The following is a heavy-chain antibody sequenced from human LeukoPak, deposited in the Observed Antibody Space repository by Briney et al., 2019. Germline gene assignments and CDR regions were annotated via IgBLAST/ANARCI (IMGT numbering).Heavy chain of an antibody. CDR1: GGTSSSYA. CDR2: IIPIFGTA. V-gene: IGHV1-69*05. CDR3: ARDAYCGGDCYSHFDY. J-gene: IGHJ4*02. Sequence: ASVKVSCKASGGTSSSYAISWVRQAPGQGLEWMGGIIPIFGTANYAQKFQGRVTITRDTSASTAYMELSSLRSEDTAVYYCARDAYCGGDCYSHFDYWGQGTLVTVSS. D-gene: IGHD2-21*02.